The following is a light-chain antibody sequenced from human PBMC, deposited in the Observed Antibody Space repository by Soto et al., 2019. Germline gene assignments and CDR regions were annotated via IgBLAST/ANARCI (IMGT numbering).Light chain of an antibody. CDR1: SPNIGGRT. CDR3: AAWDDSLTGHV. V-gene: IGLV1-44*01. CDR2: NNN. Sequence: QSVLAQPPSASGTPGQRVTISCSGSSPNIGGRTVNWYQQLPGTAPRLLIFNNNQRPSGVPDRFSGSKSGTSASMAITGLQSADEADYYCAAWDDSLTGHVFGVGTKVTV. J-gene: IGLJ1*01.